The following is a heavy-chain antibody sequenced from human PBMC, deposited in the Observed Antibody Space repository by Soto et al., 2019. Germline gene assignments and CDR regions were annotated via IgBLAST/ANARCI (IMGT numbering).Heavy chain of an antibody. V-gene: IGHV1-69*13. CDR1: GGTFSSYA. J-gene: IGHJ6*02. Sequence: SVKVSCKXSGGTFSSYAISWVRQAPGQGLEWMGGIIPIFGTANYAQKFQGRVTITADESTSTAYMELSSLRSEDTAVYYCARRNIVVVTALVVLDYGMDVWGQGTTVTVSS. CDR2: IIPIFGTA. CDR3: ARRNIVVVTALVVLDYGMDV. D-gene: IGHD2-21*02.